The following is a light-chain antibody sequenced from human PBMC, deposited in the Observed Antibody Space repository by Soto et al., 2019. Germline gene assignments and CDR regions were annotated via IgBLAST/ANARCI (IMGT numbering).Light chain of an antibody. CDR2: GAS. CDR1: QNVSSNL. J-gene: IGKJ1*01. CDR3: QQYGTLPRT. V-gene: IGKV3-20*01. Sequence: TVLTQSPGTLSLSPCERATLSCRASQNVSSNLLVWYQQHPGQAPRLLIYGASSRATGIPDRFSGSGSGTDFTLTIARLEPEDFAVYYCQQYGTLPRTFGQGTKVDIK.